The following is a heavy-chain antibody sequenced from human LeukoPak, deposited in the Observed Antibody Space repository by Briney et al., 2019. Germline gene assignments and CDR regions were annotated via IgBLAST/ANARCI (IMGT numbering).Heavy chain of an antibody. CDR3: ARGSLTTVTLIDY. D-gene: IGHD4-17*01. CDR2: ISSSSSYI. CDR1: GFTFSSYS. J-gene: IGHJ4*02. V-gene: IGHV3-21*01. Sequence: PGGSLRLSCAASGFTFSSYSMNWVRQAPGKGLEWVSSISSSSSYIYYADSVKGRFTIPRDNAKNSLYLQMNSLRAEDTAVYYCARGSLTTVTLIDYWGQGTLVTVSS.